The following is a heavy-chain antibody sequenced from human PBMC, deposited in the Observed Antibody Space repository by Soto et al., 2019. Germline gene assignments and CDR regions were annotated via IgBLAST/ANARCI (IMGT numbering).Heavy chain of an antibody. Sequence: PSETLSLTCTVSGGSISSGGYYWSWIRQHPGKGLEWIGYIYYSGSTYYNPSLKSRVTISVDTSKNQFSLKLSSVTAADTAVYYCARVFERYNWFDPWGQGTLVTVSS. CDR1: GGSISSGGYY. CDR2: IYYSGST. D-gene: IGHD2-21*01. V-gene: IGHV4-31*03. CDR3: ARVFERYNWFDP. J-gene: IGHJ5*02.